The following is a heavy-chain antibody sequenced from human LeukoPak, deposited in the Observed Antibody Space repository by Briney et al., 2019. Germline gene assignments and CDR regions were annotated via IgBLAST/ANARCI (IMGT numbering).Heavy chain of an antibody. V-gene: IGHV4-61*02. CDR1: GGSISSGSYN. D-gene: IGHD3-3*01. CDR2: IYSSGIT. CDR3: ARGSEWTHYFDY. Sequence: SQTRSLXCTGSGGSISSGSYNWSWIRQPAGKGLEWIGRIYSSGITNYNPSLKSRATISVDTSKNQFSLKLSSVTATDTAVYYCARGSEWTHYFDYWGQGALVTVSS. J-gene: IGHJ4*02.